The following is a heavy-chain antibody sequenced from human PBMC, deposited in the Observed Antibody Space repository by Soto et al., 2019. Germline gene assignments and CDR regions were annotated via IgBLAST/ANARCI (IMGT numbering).Heavy chain of an antibody. CDR3: AKGGCRSTNCRSFDY. CDR2: ISGGGGTT. CDR1: GFSFSTYV. D-gene: IGHD2-2*01. V-gene: IGHV3-23*01. J-gene: IGHJ4*02. Sequence: EVQLLESGGGLVQPGGSLRLSCAASGFSFSTYVMSWVRQAPGKGLEYVSTISGGGGTTYYADSVKGRFTISRDNSENTLYLQMNSLRAEDTAVYYCAKGGCRSTNCRSFDYWGRGTLVTVSS.